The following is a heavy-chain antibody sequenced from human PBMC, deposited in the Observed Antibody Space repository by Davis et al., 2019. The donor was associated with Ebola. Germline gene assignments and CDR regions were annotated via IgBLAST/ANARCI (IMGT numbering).Heavy chain of an antibody. CDR2: MNPNSGNT. D-gene: IGHD1-26*01. J-gene: IGHJ3*02. CDR3: ARTSIVGTTTTASDI. V-gene: IGHV1-18*01. CDR1: GYTFTSYD. Sequence: ASVKVSCKASGYTFTSYDINWVRQAPGQGLEWMGWMNPNSGNTNYAQILQGRVTMTTDTSTGTAYMELRSLRSDDTAVYFCARTSIVGTTTTASDIWGQGTKVTVSS.